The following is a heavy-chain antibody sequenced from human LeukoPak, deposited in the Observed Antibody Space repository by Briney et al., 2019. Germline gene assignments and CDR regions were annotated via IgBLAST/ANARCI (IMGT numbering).Heavy chain of an antibody. CDR2: ISSSSSTI. CDR1: GFTFSSYS. D-gene: IGHD3-3*01. CDR3: ARGVPFWSGYYNWFDP. J-gene: IGHJ5*02. V-gene: IGHV3-48*02. Sequence: GGSLRLSCAASGFTFSSYSMNWVRQAPGKGLEWVSYISSSSSTIYYADSVKGRFTISRDNAKNSLYLQMNSLRDEDTAAYYCARGVPFWSGYYNWFDPWGQGTLVTVSS.